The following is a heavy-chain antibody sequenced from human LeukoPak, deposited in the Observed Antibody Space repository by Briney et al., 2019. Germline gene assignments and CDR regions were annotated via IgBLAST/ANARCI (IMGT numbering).Heavy chain of an antibody. Sequence: GGSLRLSCAASGFTFSSYAMSGVRQAPGEGLEWVPAISGSGGSTYYADSVKGLFTIPRDNSKNTLYLNMSSLRAEDTAVYYCAKFSSYDYGSGSYSDYWGQGTLVTVSS. V-gene: IGHV3-23*01. D-gene: IGHD3-10*01. CDR1: GFTFSSYA. CDR3: AKFSSYDYGSGSYSDY. J-gene: IGHJ4*02. CDR2: ISGSGGST.